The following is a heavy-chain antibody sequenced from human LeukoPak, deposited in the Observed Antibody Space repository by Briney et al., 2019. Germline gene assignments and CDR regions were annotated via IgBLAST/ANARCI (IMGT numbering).Heavy chain of an antibody. CDR3: ARGCGSLSLGY. D-gene: IGHD1-26*01. CDR1: GFTFTTYS. V-gene: IGHV3-48*04. Sequence: GGSLRLSCAASGFTFTTYSMNWVRQTPGKGLEWVSYISGSSSAIHYADSVKGRFTISRDNANNSLYLQMNSLRAEDTAVYYCARGCGSLSLGYWGQGTLVAVSS. CDR2: ISGSSSAI. J-gene: IGHJ4*02.